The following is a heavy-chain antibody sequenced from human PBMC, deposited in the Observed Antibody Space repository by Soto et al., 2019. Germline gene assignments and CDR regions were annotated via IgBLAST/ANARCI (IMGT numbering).Heavy chain of an antibody. V-gene: IGHV1-8*01. D-gene: IGHD5-18*01. CDR2: MNPNSGNT. Sequence: ASVKVSCKASGYTFTSYDINWVRQATGQGLEWMGWMNPNSGNTGYAQKFQGRVTMTRNTSISTAYIELSSLRSEDTAVYYCARVLRGYSYGSYYYYGMDVWGQGTTVTVSS. CDR1: GYTFTSYD. CDR3: ARVLRGYSYGSYYYYGMDV. J-gene: IGHJ6*02.